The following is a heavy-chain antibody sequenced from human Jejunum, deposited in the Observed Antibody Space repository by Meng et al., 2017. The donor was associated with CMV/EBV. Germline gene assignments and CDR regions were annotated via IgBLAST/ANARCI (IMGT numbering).Heavy chain of an antibody. D-gene: IGHD3-3*01. V-gene: IGHV3-74*01. CDR2: INSDGSNI. CDR1: GFTLRRHW. J-gene: IGHJ4*02. Sequence: SGFTLRRHWMHWVRQAPGKGLVWVSRINSDGSNINYADSVKGRFIISRDNAKNTLYLQMDSLRAEDTAVYYCARDKDFGVDIDHWGQGTLVTVSS. CDR3: ARDKDFGVDIDH.